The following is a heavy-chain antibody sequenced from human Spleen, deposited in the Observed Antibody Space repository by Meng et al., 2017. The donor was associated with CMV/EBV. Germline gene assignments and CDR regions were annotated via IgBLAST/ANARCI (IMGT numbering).Heavy chain of an antibody. V-gene: IGHV3-11*06. CDR2: ISSSSSSP. CDR1: AFHSSAYP. D-gene: IGHD6-13*01. J-gene: IGHJ4*02. CDR3: ARDVDSIAAAGFDY. Sequence: GALRGPGRYLSSAVRSSAFHSSAYPLASIRLAPRKSLEWVSYISSSSSSPNYAASVKGRFTISRDNAKYSLYLQMNRLRSDETAVYYCARDVDSIAAAGFDYWGQGTLVTVSS.